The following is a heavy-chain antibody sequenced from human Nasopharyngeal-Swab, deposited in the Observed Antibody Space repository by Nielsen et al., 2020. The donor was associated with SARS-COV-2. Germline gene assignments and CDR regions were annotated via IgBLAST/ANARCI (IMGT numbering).Heavy chain of an antibody. CDR3: ATAPAVVVVAATRDYYYGMDV. D-gene: IGHD2-15*01. Sequence: ASVKVSCKVSGYTLTELSMHWVRQAPGKGLEWMGGFDPEDGETIYAQKFQGRVTMTEDTSTDTAYMELSSLRSEDTAVYYCATAPAVVVVAATRDYYYGMDVWGQGTTVTVSS. CDR2: FDPEDGET. CDR1: GYTLTELS. J-gene: IGHJ6*02. V-gene: IGHV1-24*01.